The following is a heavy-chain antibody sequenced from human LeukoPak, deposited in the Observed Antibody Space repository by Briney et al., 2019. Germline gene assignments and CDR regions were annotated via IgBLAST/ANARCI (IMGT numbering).Heavy chain of an antibody. Sequence: GGSLRLSCAASGFTLSSYAMSWVRQAPGKGLEWVSAISGSGGSTYYADSVKGRFTISRDNSKNTLYLQMNSLRAEDTAVYYCALYYDYVWGSYRTLFDYWGQGTLVTVSS. CDR2: ISGSGGST. CDR1: GFTLSSYA. D-gene: IGHD3-16*02. CDR3: ALYYDYVWGSYRTLFDY. V-gene: IGHV3-23*01. J-gene: IGHJ4*02.